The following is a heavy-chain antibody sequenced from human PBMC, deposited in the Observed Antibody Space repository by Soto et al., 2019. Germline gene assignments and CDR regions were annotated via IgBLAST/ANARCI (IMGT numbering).Heavy chain of an antibody. CDR2: ISWDGGST. D-gene: IGHD2-2*01. J-gene: IGHJ6*02. V-gene: IGHV3-43D*04. CDR1: GFTFDDYV. Sequence: EVQLVESGGVVVQPGGSLRLSCAASGFTFDDYVMHWVRQAPGKGLEWVSLISWDGGSTYYADSVKGRFTISRDNSKNSLYLQMNSLRAEDTALYYCAKDFKGRVVVVPAAIGGMDVWGQGTTVTVSS. CDR3: AKDFKGRVVVVPAAIGGMDV.